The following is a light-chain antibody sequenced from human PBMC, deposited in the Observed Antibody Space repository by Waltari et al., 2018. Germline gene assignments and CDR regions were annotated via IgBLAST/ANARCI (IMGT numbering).Light chain of an antibody. CDR2: DAS. CDR1: QSIGSS. Sequence: PLSCRDSQSIGSSLAWYQRKPGQAPRLLIYDASNRAAGIPPRFSGGGSGTDFTLTISGLEPEDFAVYYCQHRNTGLTFGGGTKVEIE. CDR3: QHRNTGLT. J-gene: IGKJ4*01. V-gene: IGKV3-11*01.